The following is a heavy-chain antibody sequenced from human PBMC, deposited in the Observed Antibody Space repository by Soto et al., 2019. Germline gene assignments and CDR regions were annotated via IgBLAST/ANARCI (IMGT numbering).Heavy chain of an antibody. CDR3: ATLPPRIVVSLLPIPT. D-gene: IGHD2-21*01. CDR2: IYHNGSP. Sequence: QVQLRQSGPGLVKTSGTLSLTCVVSGGSISSTNWWTWVRQPPGKRLEWIGEIYHNGSPTYSPSLRGRPTISVHKSNNQFSLRLRSVTAAATAVYYCATLPPRIVVSLLPIPTWGQGILVTVSS. J-gene: IGHJ5*02. V-gene: IGHV4-4*02. CDR1: GGSISSTNW.